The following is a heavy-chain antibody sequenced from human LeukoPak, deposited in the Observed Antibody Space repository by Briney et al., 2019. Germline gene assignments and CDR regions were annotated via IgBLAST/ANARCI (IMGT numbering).Heavy chain of an antibody. Sequence: ASVKVSCKASGGTFSSYAISWARQAPGQGLEWMGGIIPIFGTANYAQKFQGRVTITADESTSTAYMELSSLRSEDTAVYYCAREVVVVAATRGHWFDPWGQGTLVTVSS. CDR2: IIPIFGTA. CDR1: GGTFSSYA. D-gene: IGHD2-15*01. CDR3: AREVVVVAATRGHWFDP. J-gene: IGHJ5*02. V-gene: IGHV1-69*13.